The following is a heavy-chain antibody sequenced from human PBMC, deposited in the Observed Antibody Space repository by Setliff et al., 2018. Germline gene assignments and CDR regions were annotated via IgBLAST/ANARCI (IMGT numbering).Heavy chain of an antibody. D-gene: IGHD2-15*01. CDR3: ARVVGADGMGTDY. CDR1: GYTFSDYW. J-gene: IGHJ4*02. Sequence: GESLKISCRGSGYTFSDYWIGWVRQMPGKGLEWMGIIYPGDSDTRYSPSFQGQVTFSADKSISTAYLQWSSLKASDTATYYCARVVGADGMGTDYWGQGTVVTVSS. CDR2: IYPGDSDT. V-gene: IGHV5-51*01.